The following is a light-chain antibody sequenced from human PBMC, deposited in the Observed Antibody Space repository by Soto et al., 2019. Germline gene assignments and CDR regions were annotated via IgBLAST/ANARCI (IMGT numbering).Light chain of an antibody. V-gene: IGLV1-44*01. Sequence: QSVVTQPPSASGTPGQRVTISCSGSSSNIGSNTVNWYQQFPGAAPRFLISGNNVRPSGVPDRFSASRSGTSASLAISGLHSEDEADYYCAVWDDKLRGRIIGGGTKLTVL. CDR3: AVWDDKLRGRI. CDR2: GNN. CDR1: SSNIGSNT. J-gene: IGLJ2*01.